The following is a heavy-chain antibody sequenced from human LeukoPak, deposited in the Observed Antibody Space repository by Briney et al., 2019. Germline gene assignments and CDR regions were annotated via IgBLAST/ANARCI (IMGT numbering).Heavy chain of an antibody. CDR3: ARAGQLNY. J-gene: IGHJ4*02. Sequence: PGGSLRLSCAAFGFTFSSYNMNWVRQAPGKGLEWVSSLSSSGAFIYYADSVKGRFTISRDNAKNSLFLQMNSLRAEDTAVYYCARAGQLNYWGQGTLVTVSS. V-gene: IGHV3-21*01. CDR1: GFTFSSYN. D-gene: IGHD6-13*01. CDR2: LSSSGAFI.